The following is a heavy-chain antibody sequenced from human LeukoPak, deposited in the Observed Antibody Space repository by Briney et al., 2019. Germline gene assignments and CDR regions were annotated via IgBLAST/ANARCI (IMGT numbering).Heavy chain of an antibody. CDR1: GGTFSSYA. Sequence: SVKVSRKASGGTFSSYAISWVRQAPGQGLEWMGGIIPIFGTANYAQKFQGRVTITTDESTSTAYMELSSLRSEDTAVYYCARTWIFAVDHYYYMDVWGKGTTVTVSS. CDR3: ARTWIFAVDHYYYMDV. V-gene: IGHV1-69*05. J-gene: IGHJ6*03. CDR2: IIPIFGTA. D-gene: IGHD3-3*01.